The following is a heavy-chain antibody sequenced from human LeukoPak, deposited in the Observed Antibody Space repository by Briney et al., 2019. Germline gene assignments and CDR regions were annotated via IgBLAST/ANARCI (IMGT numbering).Heavy chain of an antibody. Sequence: SETLSLTCTVSGGSISSYYWSWIRQPPGKGLEWIGYIYYSGSTNYNPSLKSRVTISVDTYKNQFSLKLSSVTAADTAVYYCARDRGRGYDYDAFDIWGQGTMVTVSS. CDR3: ARDRGRGYDYDAFDI. J-gene: IGHJ3*02. CDR1: GGSISSYY. V-gene: IGHV4-59*01. CDR2: IYYSGST. D-gene: IGHD2-2*01.